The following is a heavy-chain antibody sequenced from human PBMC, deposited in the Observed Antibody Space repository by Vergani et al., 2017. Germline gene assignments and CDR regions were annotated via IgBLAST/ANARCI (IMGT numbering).Heavy chain of an antibody. CDR2: IYPGDSDT. V-gene: IGHV5-51*01. CDR3: ARQENDFWSGYYSNFDY. J-gene: IGHJ4*02. Sequence: EVQLVPSGAEVKKPGESLKISCKGSGYSFTSYWIGWVRQLPRKGLEWMGIIYPGDSDTRYSPSFQGQVTISADKSISTAYLQWSSLKASDTAMYYCARQENDFWSGYYSNFDYWGQGTLVTVSS. CDR1: GYSFTSYW. D-gene: IGHD3-3*01.